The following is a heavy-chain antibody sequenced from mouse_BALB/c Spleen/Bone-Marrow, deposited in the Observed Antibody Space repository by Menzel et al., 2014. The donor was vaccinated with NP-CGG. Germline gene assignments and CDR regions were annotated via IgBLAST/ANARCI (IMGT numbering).Heavy chain of an antibody. CDR3: ARGVRGYDGFAY. CDR2: INPSTGYT. CDR1: GYTFTSYW. J-gene: IGHJ3*01. V-gene: IGHV1-7*01. D-gene: IGHD2-2*01. Sequence: VQLXQSGAELAKPGASVKMSCKASGYTFTSYWMHWVKQRPGQGLEWIGYINPSTGYTEYNQKFKDKATLTADKSSSTAYMQLSSLTSEDSAVYYCARGVRGYDGFAYWGQGTLVTXSA.